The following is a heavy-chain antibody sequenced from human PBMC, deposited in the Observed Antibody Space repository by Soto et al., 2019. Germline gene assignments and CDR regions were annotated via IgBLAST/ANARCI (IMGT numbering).Heavy chain of an antibody. CDR2: ISGSGGST. D-gene: IGHD3-22*01. CDR1: GFTFSSYA. Sequence: PGGSLRLSCAASGFTFSSYAMSWVRQAPGKGLEWVSAISGSGGSTYYADSVKGRFTISRDNSKNTLYLQMNSLRAEDTAVCYCAKQKYYYDSSGSLFDYWGQGTLVTVSS. CDR3: AKQKYYYDSSGSLFDY. V-gene: IGHV3-23*01. J-gene: IGHJ4*02.